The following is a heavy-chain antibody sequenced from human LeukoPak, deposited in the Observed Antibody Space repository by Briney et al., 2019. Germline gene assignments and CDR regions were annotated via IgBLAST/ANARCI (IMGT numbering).Heavy chain of an antibody. CDR1: GFTFSSYE. CDR3: MREPGSGDNDPEY. CDR2: ISSSGSTI. J-gene: IGHJ4*02. Sequence: GGSLRLSCAASGFTFSSYEMNWVRQAPGKGLEWVSYISSSGSTIYYADSVKGRFTISRDDSKNTLYLQMNNLRREDTAMYYCMREPGSGDNDPEYWGQGTLVTVSP. V-gene: IGHV3-48*03. D-gene: IGHD6-25*01.